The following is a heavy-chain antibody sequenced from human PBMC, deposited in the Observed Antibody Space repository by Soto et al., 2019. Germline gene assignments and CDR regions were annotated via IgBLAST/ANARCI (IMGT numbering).Heavy chain of an antibody. D-gene: IGHD5-12*01. CDR3: AKASGYTPPDY. J-gene: IGHJ4*02. V-gene: IGHV1-3*01. CDR1: GYTFTNYA. CDR2: INAGNGNT. Sequence: ASVKVSCKASGYTFTNYATHWVRQAPGQRLEWMGWINAGNGNTKYLQKFQGRVTITRDTSASTAYMELSSLRSEDTAVYYCAKASGYTPPDYWGKGTLVTVSS.